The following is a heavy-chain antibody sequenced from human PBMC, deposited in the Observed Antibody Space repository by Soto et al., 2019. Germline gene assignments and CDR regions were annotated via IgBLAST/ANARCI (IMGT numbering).Heavy chain of an antibody. CDR3: AREGAASHSYYYGTDV. D-gene: IGHD3-16*01. Sequence: QVQLQESGPGLVKPSQTLSLTCTVSGGSINSGDAYWSWIRQSPGKGLEWIGYIYRSGSPYYNPSLGSRFTISVDTSKNQFFLKLNSVTAADTAVYYCAREGAASHSYYYGTDVRGQGATVIVSS. J-gene: IGHJ6*02. CDR2: IYRSGSP. CDR1: GGSINSGDAY. V-gene: IGHV4-30-4*01.